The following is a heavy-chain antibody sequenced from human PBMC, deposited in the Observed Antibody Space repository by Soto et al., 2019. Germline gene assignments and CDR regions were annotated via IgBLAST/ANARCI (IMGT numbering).Heavy chain of an antibody. CDR1: GYTFTGYY. D-gene: IGHD2-2*01. Sequence: QVQLVQSGAEVKKPGASVKVSCKASGYTFTGYYMHWVRQAPGQGLEWMGWINPNSGGTNYAQKFQCRVTMTRDTSISTAYMELSRLRSDDTAVDYCARDQEDIVVVPAPYGMDVWGQGTTVTVSS. J-gene: IGHJ6*02. CDR2: INPNSGGT. V-gene: IGHV1-2*02. CDR3: ARDQEDIVVVPAPYGMDV.